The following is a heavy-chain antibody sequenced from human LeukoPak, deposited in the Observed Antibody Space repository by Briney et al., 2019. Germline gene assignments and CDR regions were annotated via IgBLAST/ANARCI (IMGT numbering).Heavy chain of an antibody. CDR3: TAPRPPDI. V-gene: IGHV3-15*01. Sequence: GGSLRLSCAVSGFPFSNAWMSWVRRAPGKGLEWVPRIRRENSARTTDYAAPVRARLTTSRDDSKNTVYLQMNSPRTKDPGVYYCTAPRPPDIWGQGTLVTVSS. D-gene: IGHD3-9*01. J-gene: IGHJ4*02. CDR1: GFPFSNAW. CDR2: IRRENSARTT.